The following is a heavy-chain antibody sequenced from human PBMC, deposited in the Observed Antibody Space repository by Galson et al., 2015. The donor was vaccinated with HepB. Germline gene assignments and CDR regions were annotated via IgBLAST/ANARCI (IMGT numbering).Heavy chain of an antibody. Sequence: SVKVSCKASGYTFTSYYMHWVRQAPGQGLEWMGIINPSGGSTSYAQKFQGRVTMTRDTSTSTVYMELSSLRSEDTAVYYCAREPHGRFLSYYYYMDVWGKGTTVTVSS. D-gene: IGHD3-3*01. J-gene: IGHJ6*03. CDR1: GYTFTSYY. CDR2: INPSGGST. CDR3: AREPHGRFLSYYYYMDV. V-gene: IGHV1-46*03.